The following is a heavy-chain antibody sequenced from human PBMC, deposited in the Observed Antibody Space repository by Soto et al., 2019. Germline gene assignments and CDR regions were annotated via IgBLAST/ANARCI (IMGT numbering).Heavy chain of an antibody. Sequence: GGSLRLSCAASGFTFSSYGMHWVRQAPGKGLEWVAVIWYDGSNKYYADSVKGRFTISRDNSKNTLYLQMNSLRAEDTAVYYCARVWYSSSWYFDYWGQGNLVTVSS. V-gene: IGHV3-33*01. CDR1: GFTFSSYG. D-gene: IGHD6-13*01. CDR3: ARVWYSSSWYFDY. J-gene: IGHJ4*02. CDR2: IWYDGSNK.